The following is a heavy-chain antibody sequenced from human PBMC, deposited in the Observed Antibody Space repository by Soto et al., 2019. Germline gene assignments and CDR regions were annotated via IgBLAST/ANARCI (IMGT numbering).Heavy chain of an antibody. Sequence: ASVKVSCKASGNIFTSHYMHWLRQAPGQGLEWMGWINLVNGHTNYSQKFQGRLAVAADTSASGAYMELSSLTSEDTAVYYCARAIGIPIDYWGQGTLVTVSS. V-gene: IGHV1-3*01. J-gene: IGHJ4*02. CDR2: INLVNGHT. CDR1: GNIFTSHY. CDR3: ARAIGIPIDY. D-gene: IGHD1-20*01.